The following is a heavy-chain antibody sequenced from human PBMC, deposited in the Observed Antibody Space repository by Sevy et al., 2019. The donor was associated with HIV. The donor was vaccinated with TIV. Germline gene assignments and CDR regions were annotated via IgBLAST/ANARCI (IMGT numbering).Heavy chain of an antibody. CDR1: NASISSSSYY. D-gene: IGHD2-15*01. Sequence: SETLSLTCSVSNASISSSSYYWGWVRQPPGKALEWIGIIYYSGTTYYSPSHKSRVTISVDTSENQFFLDLRSMTATDTAVYYCVRHSDSRRLSWLDTWGQGILVTVSS. J-gene: IGHJ5*02. CDR3: VRHSDSRRLSWLDT. V-gene: IGHV4-39*01. CDR2: IYYSGTT.